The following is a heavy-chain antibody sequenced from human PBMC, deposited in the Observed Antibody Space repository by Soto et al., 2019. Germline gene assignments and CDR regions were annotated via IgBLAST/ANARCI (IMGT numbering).Heavy chain of an antibody. Sequence: GGSLRLSCAASGFTFSSHEMNWVRQAPGKGLEWVSYIDSRGSTIHYADSVKGRFTISRDNAKNSLYLQMNSLRADDTAIYYSKREHYVERLMELDYWGQGTLVTVSS. CDR1: GFTFSSHE. J-gene: IGHJ4*02. V-gene: IGHV3-48*03. CDR2: IDSRGSTI. CDR3: KREHYVERLMELDY. D-gene: IGHD3-10*02.